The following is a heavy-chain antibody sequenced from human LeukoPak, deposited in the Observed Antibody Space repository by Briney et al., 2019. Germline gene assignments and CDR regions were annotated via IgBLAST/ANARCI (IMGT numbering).Heavy chain of an antibody. V-gene: IGHV3-23*01. Sequence: PGGSLRLSCAASGFPFSSYVMSWVRQAPGKGLEWVSAISGSGATTYYADSVKGRFTISRDNSKNTLYLHMNSLRAEDTAVYYCAKRVSGTTFYWGQGTLVTVSS. D-gene: IGHD1-1*01. J-gene: IGHJ4*02. CDR1: GFPFSSYV. CDR3: AKRVSGTTFY. CDR2: ISGSGATT.